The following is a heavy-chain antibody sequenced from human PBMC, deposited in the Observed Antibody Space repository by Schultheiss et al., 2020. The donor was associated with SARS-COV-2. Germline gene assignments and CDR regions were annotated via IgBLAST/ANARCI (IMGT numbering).Heavy chain of an antibody. CDR2: IKQDGSEK. D-gene: IGHD1-20*01. CDR1: GFTFSSYA. V-gene: IGHV3-7*01. CDR3: ARDRDNWNDYYYGMDV. Sequence: GGSLRLSCAASGFTFSSYAMSWVRQAPGKGLEWVANIKQDGSEKYYVDSVKGRFTISRDNAKNSLYLQMNSLRAEDTAVYYCARDRDNWNDYYYGMDVWGQGTTVTVSS. J-gene: IGHJ6*02.